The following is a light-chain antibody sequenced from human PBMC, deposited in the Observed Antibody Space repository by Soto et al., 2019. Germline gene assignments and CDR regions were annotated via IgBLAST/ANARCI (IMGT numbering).Light chain of an antibody. J-gene: IGKJ1*01. CDR3: QQYNNWPPST. Sequence: EIVMTQSPASLSVSPGERATLSCRASQSVSTNLAWYQQKPVQAPRLLIYGESTRATGVPVRFSGSGSGTEFTITISSLQSEDVALYYCQQYNNWPPSTFGQGTKVEI. V-gene: IGKV3-15*01. CDR1: QSVSTN. CDR2: GES.